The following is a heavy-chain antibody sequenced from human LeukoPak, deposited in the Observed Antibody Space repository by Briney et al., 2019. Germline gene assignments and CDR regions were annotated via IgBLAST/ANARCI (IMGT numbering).Heavy chain of an antibody. CDR2: INWNGGST. J-gene: IGHJ4*02. V-gene: IGHV3-20*04. D-gene: IGHD6-19*01. Sequence: WTGGSLRLSCAASGFTFDDYGMSWVRQAPGKGLEWVSGINWNGGSTGYADSVKGRFTISRDNAKNSLYLQMNSLRAEDTALYYCARLGIAVAGSFDYWGQGTLVTVSS. CDR1: GFTFDDYG. CDR3: ARLGIAVAGSFDY.